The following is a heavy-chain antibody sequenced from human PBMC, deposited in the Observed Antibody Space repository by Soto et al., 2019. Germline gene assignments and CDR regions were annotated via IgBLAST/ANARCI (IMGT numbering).Heavy chain of an antibody. D-gene: IGHD6-13*01. Sequence: QVHLLQSGAEVQKPGASVRISCQASGYTFTTSAIHWVRQAPGQSLEWMGCINPTTGDTKYSHSVRGRVTFALDTSTTTAYMDLRSLASHATAVYYCARAAGRSKLLPFYFDPWGQGTLVTVSS. V-gene: IGHV1-3*01. CDR3: ARAAGRSKLLPFYFDP. J-gene: IGHJ5*02. CDR1: GYTFTTSA. CDR2: INPTTGDT.